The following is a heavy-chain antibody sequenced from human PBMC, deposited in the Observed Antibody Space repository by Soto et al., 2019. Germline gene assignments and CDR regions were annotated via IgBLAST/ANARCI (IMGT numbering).Heavy chain of an antibody. CDR1: GFTFSSYS. V-gene: IGHV3-48*01. CDR2: ISSSSSTI. CDR3: ARGAYFDWLVTTIFDY. D-gene: IGHD3-9*01. Sequence: PGGSLRLCCAASGFTFSSYSMNWVRQAPGKGLEWVSYISSSSSTIYYADSVKGRFTISRDNAKNSLYLQMNSLRAEDTAVYYCARGAYFDWLVTTIFDYWGQGTLVTVSS. J-gene: IGHJ4*02.